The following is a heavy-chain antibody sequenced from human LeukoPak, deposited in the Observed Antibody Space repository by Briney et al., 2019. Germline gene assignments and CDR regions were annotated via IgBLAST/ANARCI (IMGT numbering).Heavy chain of an antibody. CDR3: AGGGDFDY. CDR2: ISRTSEYI. J-gene: IGHJ4*02. V-gene: IGHV3-21*01. Sequence: GGSLRLSCAAPGFSLSIYFMNWVRQAPGKGLEWVSSISRTSEYIHYADSVRGRFAISRDNAKNSVYLQMNSLRAEDTAVYYCAGGGDFDYWGQGILVTVSA. CDR1: GFSLSIYF. D-gene: IGHD3-16*01.